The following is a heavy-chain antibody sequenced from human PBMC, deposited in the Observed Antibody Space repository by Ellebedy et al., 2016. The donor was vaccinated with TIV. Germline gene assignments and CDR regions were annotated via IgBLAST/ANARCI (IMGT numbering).Heavy chain of an antibody. Sequence: PGGSLRLSCAASGFTVSTNYMNWVRQAPGKGLEWVSITYSDGTTYYADSVKGRLTIARDISMNTLYLQMNSLRAEDTAVYYRARDLPSYYGSGGLDYWGQGTLVTVSS. V-gene: IGHV3-66*01. CDR1: GFTVSTNY. CDR2: TYSDGTT. CDR3: ARDLPSYYGSGGLDY. J-gene: IGHJ4*02. D-gene: IGHD3-10*01.